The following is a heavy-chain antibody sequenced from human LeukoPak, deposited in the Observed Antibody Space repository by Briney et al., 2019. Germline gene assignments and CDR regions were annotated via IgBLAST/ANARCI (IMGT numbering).Heavy chain of an antibody. CDR3: ARDGSGSYYNDYLFDY. Sequence: ASVKVSCKASGYTFTSYGISWVRQAPGQGLEWMGWINPNSGGTNYAQKFQGRVTMTRDTSISTAYVELSRLRSDDTAVYYCARDGSGSYYNDYLFDYWGQGTLVTVSS. J-gene: IGHJ4*02. CDR2: INPNSGGT. CDR1: GYTFTSYG. D-gene: IGHD3-10*01. V-gene: IGHV1-2*02.